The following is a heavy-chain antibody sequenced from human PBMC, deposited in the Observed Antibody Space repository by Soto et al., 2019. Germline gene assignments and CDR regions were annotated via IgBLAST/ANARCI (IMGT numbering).Heavy chain of an antibody. CDR2: IWYDGSNK. CDR3: ARVEVLLWFGELFPSSYGMDV. Sequence: GGSLRLSCAASGFTFSSYGMHWVRQAPGKGLEWVAVIWYDGSNKYYADSVKGRFTISRDNSKNTLYLQMNSLRAEDTAVYYCARVEVLLWFGELFPSSYGMDVWGQGTTVTVSS. CDR1: GFTFSSYG. V-gene: IGHV3-33*01. D-gene: IGHD3-10*01. J-gene: IGHJ6*02.